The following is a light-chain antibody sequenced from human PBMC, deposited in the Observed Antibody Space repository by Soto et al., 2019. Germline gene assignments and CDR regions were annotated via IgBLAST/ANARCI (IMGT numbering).Light chain of an antibody. Sequence: EIVLTQSPGTLSLSPGERATLSCRASQSIISNYFAWYQQKPGQAPRLLIYGTSSRATGTPDRFSGSGSGTDFTLTISRLEPEDFAVYYCQQYGNSLTFGGGTKVEIK. CDR1: QSIISNY. CDR3: QQYGNSLT. J-gene: IGKJ4*01. V-gene: IGKV3-20*01. CDR2: GTS.